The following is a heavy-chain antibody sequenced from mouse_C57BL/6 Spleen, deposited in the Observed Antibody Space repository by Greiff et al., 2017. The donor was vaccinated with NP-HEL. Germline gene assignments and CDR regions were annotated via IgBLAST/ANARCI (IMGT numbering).Heavy chain of an antibody. V-gene: IGHV5-16*01. CDR1: GFTFSDYY. Sequence: EVQLVESEGGLVQPGSSMKLSCTASGFTFSDYYMAWVRQVPEKGLEWVANINYDGSSTYYLDSLKSRFIISRDNAKNILYLQMSSLKSEDTATYYCARDNWDGGFDYWGQGTTLTVSS. CDR3: ARDNWDGGFDY. J-gene: IGHJ2*01. CDR2: INYDGSST. D-gene: IGHD4-1*01.